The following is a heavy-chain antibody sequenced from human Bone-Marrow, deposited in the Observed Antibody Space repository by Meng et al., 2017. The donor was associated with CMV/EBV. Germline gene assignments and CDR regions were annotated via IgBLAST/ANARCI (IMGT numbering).Heavy chain of an antibody. J-gene: IGHJ6*02. CDR2: INPNSGGT. CDR3: ARGRAALRGGCHYYYYGMDV. Sequence: ASVKGCCKASGYTCTGYYMHWVRQAPGQGLEWMGWINPNSGGTNYAQKFQGRVTMTRDTSISTAYMELSRLRSDDTAVYYCARGRAALRGGCHYYYYGMDVGGQGTTVTVSS. D-gene: IGHD6-6*01. V-gene: IGHV1-2*02. CDR1: GYTCTGYY.